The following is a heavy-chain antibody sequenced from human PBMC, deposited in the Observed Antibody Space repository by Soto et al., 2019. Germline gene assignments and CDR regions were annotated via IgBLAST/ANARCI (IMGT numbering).Heavy chain of an antibody. V-gene: IGHV3-7*01. Sequence: EVQLVESGGGLVQPGGSLRLSCAASAFTFSNSWMSWVRQAPGKGLEWVACIKQDGSEKYYVDSVQGRFTISRDNAKNSVYLQMSSLGVEDTAVYYCARLRAWGAAVGFAFDIWGRGTMVTVSS. CDR1: AFTFSNSW. D-gene: IGHD3-16*01. CDR3: ARLRAWGAAVGFAFDI. J-gene: IGHJ3*02. CDR2: IKQDGSEK.